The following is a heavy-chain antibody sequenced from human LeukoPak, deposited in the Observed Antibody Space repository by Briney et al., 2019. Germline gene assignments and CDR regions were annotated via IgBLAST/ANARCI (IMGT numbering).Heavy chain of an antibody. CDR3: ARLDIVATTIYYFDY. CDR1: GGSISSYY. Sequence: SETLSLTCTVSGGSISSYYWSWIRQPPGKGLEWIGYIYYSGSTNYNPSLKSRVTISADTSKNQFSLKLSSVTAADTAVYYCARLDIVATTIYYFDYRGQGTLVTVSS. CDR2: IYYSGST. J-gene: IGHJ4*02. D-gene: IGHD5-12*01. V-gene: IGHV4-59*08.